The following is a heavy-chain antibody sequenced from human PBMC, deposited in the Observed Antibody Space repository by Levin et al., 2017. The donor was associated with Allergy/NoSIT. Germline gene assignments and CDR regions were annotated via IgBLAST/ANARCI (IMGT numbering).Heavy chain of an antibody. CDR3: ARIPLVRRLQGEVYYYGMDV. CDR1: GFSVSRSGMC. D-gene: IGHD2-15*01. CDR2: IDWDDDK. Sequence: SGPTLVKPTQTLTLTCTSSGFSVSRSGMCVTWIRPPPGKALEWLALIDWDDDKQYSTSLKARLTISKDTSKNQVVLTMTNMEPVDTATYYCARIPLVRRLQGEVYYYGMDVWGQGTTVTVSS. J-gene: IGHJ6*02. V-gene: IGHV2-70*01.